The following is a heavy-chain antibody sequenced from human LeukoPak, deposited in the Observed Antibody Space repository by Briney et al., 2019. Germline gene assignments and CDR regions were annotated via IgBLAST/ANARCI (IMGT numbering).Heavy chain of an antibody. Sequence: ASVKVSCKASGYTFTSYYMHWVRQAPGQGLEWMGWINPNSGGTNYAQKFQGRVTMTRDTSISTAYMELSRLRSDDTAVYYCARDYSGTTWAAFDIWGQGTMVTVSS. CDR3: ARDYSGTTWAAFDI. V-gene: IGHV1-2*02. J-gene: IGHJ3*02. CDR2: INPNSGGT. CDR1: GYTFTSYY. D-gene: IGHD1-7*01.